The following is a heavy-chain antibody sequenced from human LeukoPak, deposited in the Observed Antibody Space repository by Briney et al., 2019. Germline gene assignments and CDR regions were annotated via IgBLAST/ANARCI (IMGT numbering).Heavy chain of an antibody. V-gene: IGHV1-46*01. CDR1: RYTFSIHH. D-gene: IGHD1-1*01. CDR3: ARDSPNDASDG. J-gene: IGHJ4*03. Sequence: ASVNVSLTTARYTFSIHHFHWARQAPGQGLEWMGFINTNDAYTNYAQKFQGRITVTRDTSTSTVYMEVSSLRSDDTALYYCARDSPNDASDGCGQARLVTVSS. CDR2: INTNDAYT.